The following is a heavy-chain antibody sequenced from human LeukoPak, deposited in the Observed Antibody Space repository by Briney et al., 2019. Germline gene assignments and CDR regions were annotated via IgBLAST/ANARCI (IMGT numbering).Heavy chain of an antibody. V-gene: IGHV4-34*01. D-gene: IGHD3-10*01. Sequence: PSETLSPTCAVYGGSFSGYYWSWIRQPPGKGLEWIGEINHSGSTNYNPSLKSRVTIPVDTSKNQFSLKLSSVTAADTAVYYCARAGFGELDYWGQGTLVTVSS. J-gene: IGHJ4*02. CDR1: GGSFSGYY. CDR2: INHSGST. CDR3: ARAGFGELDY.